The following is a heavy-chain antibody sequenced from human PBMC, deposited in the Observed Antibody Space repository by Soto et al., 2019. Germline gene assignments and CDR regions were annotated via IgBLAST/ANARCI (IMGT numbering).Heavy chain of an antibody. CDR2: TSESGST. D-gene: IGHD1-1*01. J-gene: IGHJ4*02. V-gene: IGHV4-34*01. CDR1: GQSFSGHS. CDR3: ARGSGIVALPGELEDVNYDF. Sequence: QVQLQQWGAGLVKPSETLSLSCAVYGQSFSGHSWAWIRQPPGKGLVWIGETSESGSTYDNPSLKIRVTISTDTSKNQFSLKLNSVTAAYTAAYFCARGSGIVALPGELEDVNYDFWGQGTLVNVSS.